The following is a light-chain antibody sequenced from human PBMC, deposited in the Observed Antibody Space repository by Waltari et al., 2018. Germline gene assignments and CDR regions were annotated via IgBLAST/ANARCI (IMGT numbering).Light chain of an antibody. CDR2: DIT. V-gene: IGLV2-11*01. J-gene: IGLJ1*01. CDR1: SSDGGGYNY. Sequence: QPALTQPRPVSGSPGQSVNNPCTGTSSDGGGYNYVSWYQQPPGKAPKLMIYDITKRPSGVPDRFSGSKSGNTASLTISGLQAEDEADYYCCSYAGGFYVFGTGTEVTVL. CDR3: CSYAGGFYV.